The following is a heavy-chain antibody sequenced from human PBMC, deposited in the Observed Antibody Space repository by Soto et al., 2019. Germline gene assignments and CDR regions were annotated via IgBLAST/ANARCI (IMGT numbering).Heavy chain of an antibody. CDR3: ASRPRDYVWGSYRSNWFDP. V-gene: IGHV4-34*01. J-gene: IGHJ5*02. D-gene: IGHD3-16*02. Sequence: SETLSLTCAVYGGSFSGYYWSWIRQTPGKGLEWIGEINHSGSTNYNPSLKSRVTISVDTSKNQFSLKLSSVTAADTAVYYCASRPRDYVWGSYRSNWFDPWGQGTLVTVSS. CDR2: INHSGST. CDR1: GGSFSGYY.